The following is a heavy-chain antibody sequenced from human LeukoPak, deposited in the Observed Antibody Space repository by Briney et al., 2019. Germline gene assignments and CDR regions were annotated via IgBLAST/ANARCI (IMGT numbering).Heavy chain of an antibody. CDR3: ARARGDIVVVPAAIWFDP. V-gene: IGHV1-2*02. J-gene: IGHJ5*02. D-gene: IGHD2-2*01. Sequence: ASVKVSCKASGYTFIVYYMHWVRQAPGQGLEWMGWIKPNNGGTNYAQKFQGRVTMTRDTSISTAYMELSRLRSDDTAVYYCARARGDIVVVPAAIWFDPWGQGTLVTVSS. CDR2: IKPNNGGT. CDR1: GYTFIVYY.